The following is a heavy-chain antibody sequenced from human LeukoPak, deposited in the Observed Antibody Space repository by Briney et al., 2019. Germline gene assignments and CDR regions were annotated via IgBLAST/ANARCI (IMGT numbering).Heavy chain of an antibody. Sequence: GGSLRLSCAAFGFTFSTYAMSWVRQAPGKGLEWVAFIRFDGSNKYYRDSVKGRFTISRDNSKNTLYLQLDYLRTEDTAVYYCAKEPKEWELPDYWGQGTLVTVSS. CDR3: AKEPKEWELPDY. V-gene: IGHV3-30*02. CDR2: IRFDGSNK. J-gene: IGHJ4*02. CDR1: GFTFSTYA. D-gene: IGHD1-26*01.